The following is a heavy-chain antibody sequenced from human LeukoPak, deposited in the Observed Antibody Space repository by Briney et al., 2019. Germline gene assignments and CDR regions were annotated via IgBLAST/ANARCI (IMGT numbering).Heavy chain of an antibody. CDR2: IYYSGST. CDR3: AREVAASSWSY. D-gene: IGHD6-13*01. J-gene: IGHJ4*02. CDR1: GGSISSGSYY. Sequence: SETLSLTCTVSGGSISSGSYYWGWIRPPPGKGLEWVGSIYYSGSTYYNPPLKSRVTISVDTSKKQFSLKLNSVTAADTAVYYCAREVAASSWSYWGQGTLVTVSS. V-gene: IGHV4-39*01.